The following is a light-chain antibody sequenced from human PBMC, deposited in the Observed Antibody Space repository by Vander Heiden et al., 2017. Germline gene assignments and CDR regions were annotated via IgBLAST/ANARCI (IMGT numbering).Light chain of an antibody. CDR3: QQDNSNPNT. CDR1: QGISSY. CDR2: AAS. Sequence: FSASTGDRVTITCRASQGISSYLAWYQQKPGKAPKLLIYAASTLQSGVPSRFSGSGSGTDFTLTISCLQSEDFATYYCQQDNSNPNTFGQGTKLEIK. J-gene: IGKJ2*01. V-gene: IGKV1-8*01.